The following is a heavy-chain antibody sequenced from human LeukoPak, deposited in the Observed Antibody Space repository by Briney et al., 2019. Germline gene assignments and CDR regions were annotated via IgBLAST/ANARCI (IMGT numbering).Heavy chain of an antibody. CDR2: TYYRSTWYN. V-gene: IGHV6-1*01. CDR1: GDSFSSNSVT. Sequence: SQTLSLTCAISGDSFSSNSVTWNWLRQSPSRGLEWLGRTYYRSTWYNDYAVSVRGRITVNPDTSKNQFSLHLNSVTPEDTAVYYCARRLTQYDCFDRWGQGILVTVSS. CDR3: ARRLTQYDCFDR. J-gene: IGHJ5*02. D-gene: IGHD2-2*01.